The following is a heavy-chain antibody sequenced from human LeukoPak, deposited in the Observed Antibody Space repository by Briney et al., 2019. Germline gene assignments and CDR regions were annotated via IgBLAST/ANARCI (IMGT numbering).Heavy chain of an antibody. CDR1: GGSISSYY. CDR2: IYYSGST. D-gene: IGHD1-26*01. V-gene: IGHV4-59*01. J-gene: IGHJ4*02. Sequence: SETLSLTCTVSGGSISSYYWSWIRQPPGKGLEWIGYIYYSGSTNYNPSLKSRVTISVDTSKNQFSLKLSSVTAADTAVYYCARDGSGSYYFDYWGQGTPVTVSS. CDR3: ARDGSGSYYFDY.